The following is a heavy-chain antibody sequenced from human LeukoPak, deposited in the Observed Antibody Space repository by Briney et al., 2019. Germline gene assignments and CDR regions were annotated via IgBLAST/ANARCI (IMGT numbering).Heavy chain of an antibody. CDR1: GFTFSSYA. Sequence: GGSLRLSCAASGFTFSSYAMSWVRQAPGKGLEWVSTISGSGGSTYYADSVKGRFTISRDNSKNTLYLQMNSRRAEDTAVYYCAKDGQMGSSSPPKDYWGQGTLVTVSS. J-gene: IGHJ4*02. V-gene: IGHV3-23*01. CDR3: AKDGQMGSSSPPKDY. CDR2: ISGSGGST. D-gene: IGHD6-6*01.